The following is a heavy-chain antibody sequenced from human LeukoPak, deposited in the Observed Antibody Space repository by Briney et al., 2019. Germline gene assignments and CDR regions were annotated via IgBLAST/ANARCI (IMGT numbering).Heavy chain of an antibody. V-gene: IGHV4-59*12. J-gene: IGHJ6*03. CDR1: GASISSYY. D-gene: IGHD4-17*01. Sequence: SETLSLTCTVSGASISSYYWTWIRQPPGKGLEWIGYLSYSGSTKYNPSLRSRVTMSVDTSKNQFSLKLSSVTAADTAVYYCARDREVTTRPYYYYMDVWGKGTTVTISS. CDR3: ARDREVTTRPYYYYMDV. CDR2: LSYSGST.